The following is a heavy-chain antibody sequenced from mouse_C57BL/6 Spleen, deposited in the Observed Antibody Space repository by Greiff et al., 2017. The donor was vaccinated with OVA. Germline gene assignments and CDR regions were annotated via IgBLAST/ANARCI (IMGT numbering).Heavy chain of an antibody. CDR3: ARYYDYFDY. D-gene: IGHD2-4*01. CDR2: IYPGGGYT. V-gene: IGHV1-63*01. CDR1: GYTFTNYW. J-gene: IGHJ2*01. Sequence: QVQLKESGAELVRPGTSVKMSCKASGYTFTNYWIGWAQQRPGHGLEWIGDIYPGGGYTNYNEKFKGKATLTADKSSSTAYMQFSSLTSEDSAIYYCARYYDYFDYWGQGTTLTVSS.